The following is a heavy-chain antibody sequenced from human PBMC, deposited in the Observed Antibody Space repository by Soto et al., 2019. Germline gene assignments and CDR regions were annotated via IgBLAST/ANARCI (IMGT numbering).Heavy chain of an antibody. V-gene: IGHV3-30*18. CDR2: ISYDGSNK. Sequence: GGSLRLSCAASGFTFSSYGMHWVRQAPGKGLEWVAVISYDGSNKYYADSVKGRFTISRDNSKNTLYLQMNSLRAEDMAVYYCAKAQDIVVVVAPDYWGQGTLVTVSS. CDR1: GFTFSSYG. J-gene: IGHJ4*02. CDR3: AKAQDIVVVVAPDY. D-gene: IGHD2-15*01.